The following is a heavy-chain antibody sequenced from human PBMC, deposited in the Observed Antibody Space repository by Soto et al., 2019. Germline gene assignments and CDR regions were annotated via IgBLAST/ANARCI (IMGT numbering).Heavy chain of an antibody. CDR2: IIPIFGTA. V-gene: IGHV1-69*01. J-gene: IGHJ4*01. CDR1: GGTFSTDA. Sequence: QVQLVQSGAEVKKPGSSVKVSCKASGGTFSTDAFSWVRQAPGQGLEWMGGIIPIFGTANYAQKFHGRVTITADESTSTAYMELSSLRSDDTAVYYCATGLHGGPATIEVAYWGQEPWSPSPQ. CDR3: ATGLHGGPATIEVAY. D-gene: IGHD2-2*02.